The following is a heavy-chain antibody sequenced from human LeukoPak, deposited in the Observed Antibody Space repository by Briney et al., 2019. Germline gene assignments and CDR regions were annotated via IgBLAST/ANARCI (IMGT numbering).Heavy chain of an antibody. CDR2: KSYDGSNK. CDR1: GFTFNSYA. V-gene: IGHV3-30*14. J-gene: IGHJ4*02. CDR3: ARGDCGGDCFFDY. Sequence: GGSLRLSCAASGFTFNSYAIHWVRQAPGKGLEWVAVKSYDGSNKYYADSVKGRFTISRDNSKNTLYLQMGSLRAEDMAVYYCARGDCGGDCFFDYWGQGTLVTVSS. D-gene: IGHD2-21*01.